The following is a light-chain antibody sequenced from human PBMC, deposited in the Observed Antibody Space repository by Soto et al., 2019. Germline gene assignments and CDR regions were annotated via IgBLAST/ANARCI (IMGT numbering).Light chain of an antibody. J-gene: IGKJ1*01. Sequence: DIVMTQSPDSLAVSLGERATINCRSSQSVLSSSRNKNYLAWYQQKPGQPPKLLIYWASTRESGVPNQFRGSVYGTDVTLKISSLQAEDVAVYYCHHYYGTPRAFGQWTKVDIK. CDR1: QSVLSSSRNKNY. CDR2: WAS. CDR3: HHYYGTPRA. V-gene: IGKV4-1*01.